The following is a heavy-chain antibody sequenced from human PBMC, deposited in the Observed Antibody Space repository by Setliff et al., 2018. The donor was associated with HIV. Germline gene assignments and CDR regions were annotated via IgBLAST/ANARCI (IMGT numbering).Heavy chain of an antibody. CDR3: TTGLPLFCSGGSCLFDF. V-gene: IGHV1-24*01. J-gene: IGHJ4*02. D-gene: IGHD2-15*01. Sequence: ASVKVSCKVSGFTLTELSMHWVRQAPGKGLEWMGSFNPEDGKTIYAQKFQGRVTMFEDTSTDTAYMELSSLRSEDTAVYYCTTGLPLFCSGGSCLFDFWGQGTLVTVSS. CDR2: FNPEDGKT. CDR1: GFTLTELS.